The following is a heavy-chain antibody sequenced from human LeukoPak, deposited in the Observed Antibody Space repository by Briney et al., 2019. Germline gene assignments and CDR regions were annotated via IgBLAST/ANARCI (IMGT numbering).Heavy chain of an antibody. V-gene: IGHV3-7*01. J-gene: IGHJ5*02. CDR1: GFPFSNYW. CDR2: MKEDGGEI. Sequence: PGGSLRLSCAASGFPFSNYWMSWVRQAPGEGLEWVANMKEDGGEINYVDSVKGRFTISRDNAKNSLYLHMNSLRVDDTAVYYCARDRGYSTFDNWGQGTLVTVSS. D-gene: IGHD4-23*01. CDR3: ARDRGYSTFDN.